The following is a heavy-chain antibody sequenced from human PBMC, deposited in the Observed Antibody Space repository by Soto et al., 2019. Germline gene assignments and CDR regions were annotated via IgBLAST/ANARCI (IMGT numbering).Heavy chain of an antibody. V-gene: IGHV3-21*02. D-gene: IGHD6-19*01. J-gene: IGHJ1*01. Sequence: EVQLVESGGGLVKPGGSLRLSCAASGFTFSIYSMHWVRQAPGKGPEWVSSISSSGDYIYYADSEKGRLTISRDNARNSVYLQMNSLRAEDTAVYYCARGGGSGWHQYFQHWGQGTLVTVSS. CDR2: ISSSGDYI. CDR3: ARGGGSGWHQYFQH. CDR1: GFTFSIYS.